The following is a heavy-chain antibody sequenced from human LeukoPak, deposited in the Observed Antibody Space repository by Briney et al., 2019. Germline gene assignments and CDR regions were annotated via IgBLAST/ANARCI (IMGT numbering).Heavy chain of an antibody. V-gene: IGHV3-53*01. CDR1: GFSVSTNY. J-gene: IGHJ5*02. D-gene: IGHD2-15*01. Sequence: GGSLRLSCAASGFSVSTNYIRWVRQAPGKGLEWVSVIYSDGRMFYGDAVRGRFTISRDNSKNTLYLQMNSLRAEDTAVYYCAKDLYCSGVSCYENPWGQGTLVTVSS. CDR3: AKDLYCSGVSCYENP. CDR2: IYSDGRM.